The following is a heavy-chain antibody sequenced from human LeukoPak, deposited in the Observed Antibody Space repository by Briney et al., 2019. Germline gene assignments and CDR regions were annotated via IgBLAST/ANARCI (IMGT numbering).Heavy chain of an antibody. Sequence: PGGSLRLSCAASGFTFSTYAMSWVRQAPGKGLEWVSVISGSGSSTYYADSVKGRFTISRDNSKNTLYLQMNSLRAEDTAVYYCVKKKATIRAFYFWGQGTMVTVSS. D-gene: IGHD5-12*01. J-gene: IGHJ3*01. V-gene: IGHV3-23*01. CDR1: GFTFSTYA. CDR2: ISGSGSST. CDR3: VKKKATIRAFYF.